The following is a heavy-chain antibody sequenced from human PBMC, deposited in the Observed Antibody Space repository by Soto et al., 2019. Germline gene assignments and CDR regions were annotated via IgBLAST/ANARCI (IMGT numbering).Heavy chain of an antibody. CDR1: GFTFSSYG. Sequence: QVQLVESGGGVVQPGRSLRLSCAASGFTFSSYGMHWVRQAPGTGLEWVAVIWDDGSNKYYADSVKGRFTISRDNSKNTLYLQMNSRRGEDTAVYYCASAGITFGGVIASYYYYMDVWGKGTTVTVSS. CDR3: ASAGITFGGVIASYYYYMDV. J-gene: IGHJ6*03. V-gene: IGHV3-33*01. D-gene: IGHD3-16*02. CDR2: IWDDGSNK.